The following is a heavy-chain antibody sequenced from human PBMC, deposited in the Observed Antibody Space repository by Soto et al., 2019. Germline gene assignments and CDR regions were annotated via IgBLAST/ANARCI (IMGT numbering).Heavy chain of an antibody. V-gene: IGHV3-23*01. CDR2: ISGSGGST. CDR3: ANRKQQLSRFDP. CDR1: GFTFSSYA. Sequence: EVQLLESGGGLVQPGGSLRLSCAASGFTFSSYAMSWVRQAPGKGLEWVSAISGSGGSTYYADSVKGRFTISRDNSKNTLYVQMNSLRAEDTAVYYCANRKQQLSRFDPWGQGTLVTVSS. J-gene: IGHJ5*02. D-gene: IGHD6-13*01.